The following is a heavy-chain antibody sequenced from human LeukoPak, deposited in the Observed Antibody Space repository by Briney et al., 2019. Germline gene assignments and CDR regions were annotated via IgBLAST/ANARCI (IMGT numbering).Heavy chain of an antibody. CDR3: AGGPDSFGNNYFDY. Sequence: SETLSLTCTVSGGSISSYYWSWIRQPAGKGLEWIGRIYISGSTNYNPSLKSRVTMSVDTSKNQFSLKLSSVTAADTAVYYCAGGPDSFGNNYFDYWGQGTLVTVSS. D-gene: IGHD3-22*01. J-gene: IGHJ4*02. CDR1: GGSISSYY. V-gene: IGHV4-4*07. CDR2: IYISGST.